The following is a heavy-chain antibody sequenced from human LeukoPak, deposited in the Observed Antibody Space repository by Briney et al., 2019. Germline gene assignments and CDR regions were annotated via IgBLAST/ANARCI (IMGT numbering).Heavy chain of an antibody. J-gene: IGHJ4*02. Sequence: GESLKISCKGSGYRFTKNWIGGVRQMPGKGLEWMGIIYPPDSDTRYGRSFQGQVTISVDESITTAYLQWSSLKASDTAMYYCARSSSYSPYYFDSWGQGTLVTVSS. V-gene: IGHV5-51*01. CDR3: ARSSSYSPYYFDS. CDR1: GYRFTKNW. CDR2: IYPPDSDT. D-gene: IGHD3-22*01.